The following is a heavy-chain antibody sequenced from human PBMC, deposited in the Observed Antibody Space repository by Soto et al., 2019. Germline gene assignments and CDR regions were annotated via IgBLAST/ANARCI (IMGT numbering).Heavy chain of an antibody. CDR3: ALRSMAVVPEY. V-gene: IGHV4-59*11. D-gene: IGHD3-22*01. J-gene: IGHJ4*02. CDR1: GGSISSHY. CDR2: IYYSGST. Sequence: SETLSLTCTVSGGSISSHYWSWIWQPPGKGLEWIGYIYYSGSTYYNPSLKSRVTLSVDTSTNQCSLTLSSMTAADTAVYYCALRSMAVVPEYWGQGTLVTVSS.